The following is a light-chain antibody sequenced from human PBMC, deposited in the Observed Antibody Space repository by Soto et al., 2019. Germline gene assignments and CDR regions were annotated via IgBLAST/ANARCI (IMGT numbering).Light chain of an antibody. CDR2: KDN. CDR3: QSRDRTGPL. Sequence: SYELTQPPSVSVFPGQTATITCSGDALAKQYVHWYQQKPGQAPLLVIYKDNARPSGIPERFSGSTSGTIVTLTISAVQAEDEAAYYCQSRDRTGPLFGGGTKLTVL. V-gene: IGLV3-25*02. CDR1: ALAKQY. J-gene: IGLJ2*01.